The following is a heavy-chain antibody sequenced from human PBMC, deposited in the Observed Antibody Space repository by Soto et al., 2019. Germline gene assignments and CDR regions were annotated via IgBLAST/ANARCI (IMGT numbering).Heavy chain of an antibody. V-gene: IGHV3-53*01. CDR1: GFTISGKKY. CDR3: ATWHEREHAYDV. J-gene: IGHJ3*01. CDR2: LYDLDGS. Sequence: DVQLVESGGGLIQPGESLRLSCAASGFTISGKKYVAWVHQAPGKGLEWVSALYDLDGSFYAASVKGRFTTSSDSSKTTVYLRMNDLRPDDTAVYYCATWHEREHAYDVWGQGTTVTVSS. D-gene: IGHD1-1*01.